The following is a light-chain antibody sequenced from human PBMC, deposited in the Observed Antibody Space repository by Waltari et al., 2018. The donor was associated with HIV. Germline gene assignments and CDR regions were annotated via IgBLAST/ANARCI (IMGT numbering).Light chain of an antibody. J-gene: IGLJ2*01. Sequence: YVLTQPPSVSVAQGKTATITCEGERIGPKSVHWYQQKSGQAPQLIIYYDSDRPSGIPERFSGSNSGSAATLTISRVEDGDEADYYCEVWDETRNRVVFGGGTKLFAL. V-gene: IGLV3-21*04. CDR3: EVWDETRNRVV. CDR1: RIGPKS. CDR2: YDS.